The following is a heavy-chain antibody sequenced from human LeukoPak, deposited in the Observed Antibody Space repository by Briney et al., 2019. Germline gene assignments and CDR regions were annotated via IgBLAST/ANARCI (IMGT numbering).Heavy chain of an antibody. D-gene: IGHD4-11*01. CDR2: IYYSGST. CDR1: GGSISSYY. V-gene: IGHV4-59*01. CDR3: ARDGAVTTGRWVMGV. Sequence: SETLSLTCTVSGGSISSYYWSWIRQPPGKGLEWIGYIYYSGSTNYNPSLKSRVTISVDTSKNQFSLKLSSVTAADTAVYYWARDGAVTTGRWVMGVWGKGTSVTVSS. J-gene: IGHJ6*04.